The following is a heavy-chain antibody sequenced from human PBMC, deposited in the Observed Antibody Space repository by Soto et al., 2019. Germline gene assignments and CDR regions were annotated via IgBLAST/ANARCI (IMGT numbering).Heavy chain of an antibody. CDR1: GFPFSAYG. Sequence: QVQLVESGGGVVQPRKSLKLSCEASGFPFSAYGMHWVRQAPGKGLEWLAVISHDGSRNYDADSVKGRFTISRDNSKNTVHLQLTGLRPDDTAVYYCAKGWEKLDSWGQGALVTVSS. V-gene: IGHV3-30*18. CDR2: ISHDGSRN. J-gene: IGHJ4*02. CDR3: AKGWEKLDS. D-gene: IGHD1-26*01.